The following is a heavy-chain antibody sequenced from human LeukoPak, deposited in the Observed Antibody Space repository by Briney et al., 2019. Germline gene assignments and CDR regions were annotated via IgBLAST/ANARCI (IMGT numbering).Heavy chain of an antibody. D-gene: IGHD1-26*01. CDR1: GGSISSYY. V-gene: IGHV4-4*07. J-gene: IGHJ4*02. CDR3: ARESGSSTTRSFDY. Sequence: SETLSLTCTVSGGSISSYYWSWIRQPAGKGLEWIGRIYTSGSTNYNPSLKSRVTMSVDTSKNQFSLKLSSVTAADTAVYYCARESGSSTTRSFDYWGQGTLVTVSS. CDR2: IYTSGST.